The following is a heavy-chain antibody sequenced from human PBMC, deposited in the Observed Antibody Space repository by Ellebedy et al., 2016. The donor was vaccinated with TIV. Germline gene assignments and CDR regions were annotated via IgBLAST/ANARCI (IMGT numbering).Heavy chain of an antibody. D-gene: IGHD3-16*01. J-gene: IGHJ2*01. CDR2: VSYDGSSK. CDR1: GFTFSNFW. V-gene: IGHV3-30-3*01. Sequence: GGSLRLSCAASGFTFSNFWMSWVRQAPGKGLEWVAVVSYDGSSKYYTDSVKGRFTISRDSSKNTLYLQMNSLRAEDTAVYYCAREGGNWYFDLWGRGTLVTVSS. CDR3: AREGGNWYFDL.